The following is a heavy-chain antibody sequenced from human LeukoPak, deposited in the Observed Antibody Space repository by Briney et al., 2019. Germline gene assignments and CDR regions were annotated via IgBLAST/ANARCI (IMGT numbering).Heavy chain of an antibody. V-gene: IGHV3-11*03. CDR3: ARFGTITYFDY. D-gene: IGHD3/OR15-3a*01. CDR2: ISSSSSYT. Sequence: GGSLRLSCAASGFTFSDYYMSWIRQAPGKGLEWVLYISSSSSYTNYADSVKGRFTISRDNAKNSLYLQMNSLRAEDTAVYYCARFGTITYFDYWGQGTLVTVFS. J-gene: IGHJ4*02. CDR1: GFTFSDYY.